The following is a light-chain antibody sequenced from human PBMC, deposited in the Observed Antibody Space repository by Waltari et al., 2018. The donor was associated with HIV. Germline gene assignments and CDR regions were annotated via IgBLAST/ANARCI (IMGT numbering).Light chain of an antibody. Sequence: QSVLTQPPSASGTPGQRVTISCSGSSSNIGIYSVNWYQQFPGTAPKLLIYNDNQRAVGVTDRFSGSTSATAASLAIIGLQSEDEADYYCATWDGSLNGPVFGGGSKLTVL. J-gene: IGLJ3*02. V-gene: IGLV1-44*01. CDR3: ATWDGSLNGPV. CDR1: SSNIGIYS. CDR2: NDN.